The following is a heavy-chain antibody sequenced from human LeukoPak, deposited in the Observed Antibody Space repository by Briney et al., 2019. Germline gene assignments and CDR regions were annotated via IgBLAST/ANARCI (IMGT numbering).Heavy chain of an antibody. Sequence: PSETLSLTCTVSGGSISSSTYHWGWIRQPPGKGLEGGGSIYYSGNTYYNPSLKSRVTISVDTSKNQFSVKLSSVPAADTAVYYCARHSSPHAGSSSWYDFWGQGTLVTVSS. CDR3: ARHSSPHAGSSSWYDF. CDR2: IYYSGNT. J-gene: IGHJ5*01. D-gene: IGHD2-15*01. CDR1: GGSISSSTYH. V-gene: IGHV4-39*01.